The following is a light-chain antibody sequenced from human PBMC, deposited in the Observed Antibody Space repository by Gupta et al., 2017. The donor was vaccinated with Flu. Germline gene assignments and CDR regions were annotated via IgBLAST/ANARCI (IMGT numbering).Light chain of an antibody. J-gene: IGLJ3*02. CDR3: RSDTSSSTWV. V-gene: IGLV2-14*01. Sequence: SALTQPASVSGSPGPSLTISCPGPSSDVGGYNYVSWYQQHPDKAPKLMIYEVSKRSAGVATRFSGSKAGNTASLTISGLEEEDAADYYCRSDTSSSTWVFGGGTKLTVL. CDR2: EVS. CDR1: SSDVGGYNY.